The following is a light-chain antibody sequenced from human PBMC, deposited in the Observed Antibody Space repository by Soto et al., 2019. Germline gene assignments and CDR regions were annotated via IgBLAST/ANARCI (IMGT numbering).Light chain of an antibody. J-gene: IGLJ3*02. V-gene: IGLV1-44*01. CDR2: SND. CDR3: AAWGASLNGWV. CDR1: SSNIGSNT. Sequence: QSALTQPPSASGTPGQRVTISCSGSSSNIGSNTVNWYQQLPGTAPKLLIYSNDQRPSGVPDRFSGSKSGTSASLAISGLQSEDEADYYCAAWGASLNGWVFGGGTKLTVL.